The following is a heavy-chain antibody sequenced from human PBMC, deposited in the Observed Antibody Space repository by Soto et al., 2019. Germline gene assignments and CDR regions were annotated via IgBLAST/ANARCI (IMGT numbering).Heavy chain of an antibody. V-gene: IGHV4-59*01. CDR3: ARGERLGLDY. D-gene: IGHD6-19*01. J-gene: IGHJ4*02. Sequence: QVQLQESGPGLVKPSETLSLTCTVSGASISSYYWSWIRQSPGKGLEWIGYISYSGGTNYNPFLRGRVTISLDTSKNQFSLKLNSLTAEDTAMYYCARGERLGLDYWGQGTLVTVSS. CDR1: GASISSYY. CDR2: ISYSGGT.